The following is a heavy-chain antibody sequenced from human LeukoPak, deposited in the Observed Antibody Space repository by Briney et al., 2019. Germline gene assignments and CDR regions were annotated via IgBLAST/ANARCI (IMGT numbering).Heavy chain of an antibody. D-gene: IGHD6-6*01. CDR1: GFTLSSYW. CDR2: IKQDGSEK. Sequence: PGGSLRLSCAASGFTLSSYWMSWVRQAPGKGLEWVANIKQDGSEKYYVDSVKGRFTISRDNAKNSLYLQMNSLRAEDTAVYYCTRDPRHFDSCGQGTLVTVSS. CDR3: TRDPRHFDS. V-gene: IGHV3-7*01. J-gene: IGHJ5*01.